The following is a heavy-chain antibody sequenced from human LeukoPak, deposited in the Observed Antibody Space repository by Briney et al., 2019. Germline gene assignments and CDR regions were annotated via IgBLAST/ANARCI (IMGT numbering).Heavy chain of an antibody. V-gene: IGHV3-53*01. D-gene: IGHD2/OR15-2a*01. J-gene: IGHJ4*02. CDR1: GFTVSSNY. CDR3: ARVLSVSYCDS. Sequence: PGGSLRLSCAASGFTVSSNYMSWVRQAPGKGLEWASVIYSGGTTYYADSVKGRFTISRDNSKNTLYLQMNSLRGEDTAVYYCARVLSVSYCDSWGQGTLVTVSS. CDR2: IYSGGTT.